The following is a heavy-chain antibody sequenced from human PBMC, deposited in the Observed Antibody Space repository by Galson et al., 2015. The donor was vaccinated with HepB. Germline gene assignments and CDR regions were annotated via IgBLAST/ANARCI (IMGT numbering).Heavy chain of an antibody. D-gene: IGHD3-10*01. J-gene: IGHJ6*02. CDR1: GFTSSSYW. V-gene: IGHV3-74*01. CDR3: ARAYYYGSGHYGMDV. CDR2: INSDGSST. Sequence: SLRLSCAASGFTSSSYWMHWVRQAPGKGLVWVSRINSDGSSTSYADSVKGRFTISRDNAKNTLYLQMNSLRAEDTAVYYCARAYYYGSGHYGMDVWGQGTTVTVSS.